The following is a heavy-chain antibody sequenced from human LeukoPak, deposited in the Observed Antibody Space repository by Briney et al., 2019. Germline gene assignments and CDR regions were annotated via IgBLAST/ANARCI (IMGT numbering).Heavy chain of an antibody. D-gene: IGHD4-17*01. CDR2: VFYSGRT. J-gene: IGHJ4*02. CDR1: GVSVSSYY. CDR3: ARTRGVPYGDYLNDY. V-gene: IGHV4-59*02. Sequence: SETLSLTCTVSGVSVSSYYWSWIRQPPGKGLEWLGYVFYSGRTDHNPSLKSRLTISVDTSKNQFSLKLSSVTAADTAVYYCARTRGVPYGDYLNDYWGQGTLVTVSS.